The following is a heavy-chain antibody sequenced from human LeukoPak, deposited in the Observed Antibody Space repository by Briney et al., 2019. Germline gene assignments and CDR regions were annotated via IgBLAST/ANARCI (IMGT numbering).Heavy chain of an antibody. Sequence: QTPPLTSAISVDSASSNSAAWNWTRQSPSRGLEWLGRTYYRSKWYNDYAVSVKSRITINPDTSKNQFSLQLNSVTPEDTAVYYCARLVPRYGSGSQSDYWGQGTLVTVSS. D-gene: IGHD3-10*01. CDR1: VDSASSNSAA. CDR2: TYYRSKWYN. CDR3: ARLVPRYGSGSQSDY. V-gene: IGHV6-1*01. J-gene: IGHJ4*02.